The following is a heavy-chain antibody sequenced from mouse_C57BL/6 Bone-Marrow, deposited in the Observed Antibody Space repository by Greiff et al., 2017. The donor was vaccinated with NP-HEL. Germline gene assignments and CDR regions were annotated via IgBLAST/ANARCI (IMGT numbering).Heavy chain of an antibody. CDR3: ARLLYDGSYYFDY. CDR2: IHPNSGST. CDR1: GYTFTSYW. Sequence: QVQLQQPGAELVKPGASVKLSCKASGYTFTSYWMHWVKQRPGQGLEWIGMIHPNSGSTNYNEKFKSKATLTVDKSSSTAYMQLSSLTSYDSAVYYCARLLYDGSYYFDYWGQGTTLTVSS. J-gene: IGHJ2*01. V-gene: IGHV1-64*01. D-gene: IGHD2-1*01.